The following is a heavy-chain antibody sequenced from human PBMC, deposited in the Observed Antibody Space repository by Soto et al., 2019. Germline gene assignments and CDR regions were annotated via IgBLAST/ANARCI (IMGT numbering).Heavy chain of an antibody. CDR3: ARGRAAVAGTFDP. CDR2: VWYDGNNK. V-gene: IGHV3-33*01. D-gene: IGHD6-19*01. J-gene: IGHJ5*02. Sequence: QEQLVESGGGVVQPGRSLRLSCEASGFTFRNFGMHWVRQAPGKGLEWVAIVWYDGNNKYYADSVKGQFTISRDNSKNTLYLQMSSLRAEDTAVYYCARGRAAVAGTFDPWGQGTLVTVSS. CDR1: GFTFRNFG.